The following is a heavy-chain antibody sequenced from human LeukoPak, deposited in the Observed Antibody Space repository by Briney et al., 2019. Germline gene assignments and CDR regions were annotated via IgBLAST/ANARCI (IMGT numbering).Heavy chain of an antibody. Sequence: GRSLRLSRAASGFTFSSYGMHWVRQAPGKGLEWVAVISYDGSNKYYADSVKGRFTISRDNSKNTLYLQMNSLRAEDTAVYYCAKGAYDSDILTGYYWGYYGMGVWGQGTTVTVSS. CDR2: ISYDGSNK. CDR3: AKGAYDSDILTGYYWGYYGMGV. CDR1: GFTFSSYG. J-gene: IGHJ6*02. V-gene: IGHV3-30*18. D-gene: IGHD3-9*01.